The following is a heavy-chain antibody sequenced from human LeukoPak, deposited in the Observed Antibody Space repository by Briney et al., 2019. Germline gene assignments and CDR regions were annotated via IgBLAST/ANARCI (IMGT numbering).Heavy chain of an antibody. Sequence: GGSLRLSCVGSDFTFANYAMTWVRLPPGKWLEWVSSRKGSGCCAMYAASASGRLSTTRDNYTNTIFQQKTSLRAEDTAIYYCGGDPNGDYIGAFEFWGLETLVSVSS. D-gene: IGHD4-17*01. V-gene: IGHV3-23*01. CDR1: DFTFANYA. CDR2: RKGSGCCA. CDR3: GGDPNGDYIGAFEF. J-gene: IGHJ3*01.